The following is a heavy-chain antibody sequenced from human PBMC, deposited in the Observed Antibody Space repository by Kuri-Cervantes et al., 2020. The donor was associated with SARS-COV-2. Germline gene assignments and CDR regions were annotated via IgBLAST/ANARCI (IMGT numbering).Heavy chain of an antibody. CDR2: IYYSGST. Sequence: GSLRLSCTVSGGSISSSSHYWSWIRQPPGKGLEWIGYIYYSGSTNYNPSLKSRVTISVDTSKNQFSLKLSSVTAADTAVYYCARVSEGGYYYDSSGYLLYYFDYWGQGTLVTVSS. CDR1: GGSISSSSHY. J-gene: IGHJ4*02. V-gene: IGHV4-61*01. CDR3: ARVSEGGYYYDSSGYLLYYFDY. D-gene: IGHD3-22*01.